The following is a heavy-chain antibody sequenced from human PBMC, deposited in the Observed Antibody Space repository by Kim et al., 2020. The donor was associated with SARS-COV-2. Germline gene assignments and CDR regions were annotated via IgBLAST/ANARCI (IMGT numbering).Heavy chain of an antibody. D-gene: IGHD3-10*02. Sequence: GGSLRLSCSASGFTFSAYVMHWVRRAPGKGLEWLSSISYDGSNKYYADSVKGRFTISRDNPKNTLNLQVNSLRPEDTAVYYCARENRDSYVTDVWGQGTTVTVSS. J-gene: IGHJ6*02. CDR1: GFTFSAYV. CDR2: ISYDGSNK. CDR3: ARENRDSYVTDV. V-gene: IGHV3-30*04.